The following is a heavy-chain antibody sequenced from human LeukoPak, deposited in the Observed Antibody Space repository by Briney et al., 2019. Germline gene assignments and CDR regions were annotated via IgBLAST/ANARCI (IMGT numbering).Heavy chain of an antibody. J-gene: IGHJ4*02. CDR3: ANDYRSGSFHDF. Sequence: PGGSLRLSCAASGFAFSSYAMSWVRQPPGKGLEWVSVISRRDGYTYYADSVEGRFTISRDNSKNTLYLQMNTLRAEDTAVYYCANDYRSGSFHDFWGQGTLVTVSS. V-gene: IGHV3-23*01. CDR2: ISRRDGYT. D-gene: IGHD3-10*01. CDR1: GFAFSSYA.